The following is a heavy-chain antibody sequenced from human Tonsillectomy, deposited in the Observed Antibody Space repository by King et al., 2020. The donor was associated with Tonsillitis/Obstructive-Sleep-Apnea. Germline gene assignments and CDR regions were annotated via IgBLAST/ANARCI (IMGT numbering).Heavy chain of an antibody. V-gene: IGHV7-4-1*02. J-gene: IGHJ6*03. D-gene: IGHD4-17*01. Sequence: VQLVQSGSELKKPGASVKVSCKASGYTFTSYAMNWVRQAPGQGLEWMGWINTNTGNPTYAQSFSGRFAFSLDTSVSTAYLQISSLKAEDTAVYYCARDVGTGDYDPGYYYYMDVWGQGTTVTVSS. CDR3: ARDVGTGDYDPGYYYYMDV. CDR2: INTNTGNP. CDR1: GYTFTSYA.